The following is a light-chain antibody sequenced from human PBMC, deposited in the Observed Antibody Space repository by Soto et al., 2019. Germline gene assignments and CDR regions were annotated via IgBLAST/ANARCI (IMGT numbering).Light chain of an antibody. CDR2: GTS. V-gene: IGKV3-20*01. Sequence: EIVLTQSPGTLSLSPGERATLYCRTSRTVSSTYLAWYQQKRGQAPRLLIYGTSNRATGNPDRFSGSGSGTDFTLTISRLEPEDFAVYHCELYGSSPLYSFAQGTELEIK. CDR1: RTVSSTY. CDR3: ELYGSSPLYS. J-gene: IGKJ2*01.